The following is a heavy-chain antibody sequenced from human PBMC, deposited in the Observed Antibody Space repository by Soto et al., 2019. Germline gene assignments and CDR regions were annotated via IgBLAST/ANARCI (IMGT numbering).Heavy chain of an antibody. V-gene: IGHV5-51*01. J-gene: IGHJ6*02. CDR1: GYSFTSYW. Sequence: EVQLVQSGAEVKKPGESLKISCKGSGYSFTSYWIGWVRQMPGKGLECMGIIYPGDSDTRYSPSFQGQVTISADKSISTAYLQGSSLKASDTAMYYCARPRYPGRGYYGMDVWGQGTTVTVSS. CDR3: ARPRYPGRGYYGMDV. CDR2: IYPGDSDT. D-gene: IGHD2-15*01.